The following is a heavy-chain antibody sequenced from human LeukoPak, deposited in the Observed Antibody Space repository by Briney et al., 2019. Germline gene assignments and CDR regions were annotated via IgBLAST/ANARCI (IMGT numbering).Heavy chain of an antibody. CDR2: ISGSDGNT. J-gene: IGHJ4*02. D-gene: IGHD2/OR15-2a*01. CDR1: GFTFSSYA. V-gene: IGHV3-23*01. CDR3: AEDFYGQF. Sequence: GGSLRLSCAASGFTFSSYAMSWVRQAPGKGLEWVSAISGSDGNTYYADSVKGRFTISRDNSKNTLYLHMNSLRAEDTAVYYCAEDFYGQFRGQGTLVTVSS.